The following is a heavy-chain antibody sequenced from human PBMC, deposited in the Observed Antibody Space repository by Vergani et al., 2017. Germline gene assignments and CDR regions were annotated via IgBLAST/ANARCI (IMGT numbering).Heavy chain of an antibody. CDR2: ISSSGSTI. Sequence: EVQLLESGGGLVQPGGSLRLSCAASGFTFSSYAMSWVRQAPGKGLEWVSYISSSGSTIYYADSVKGRFTISRDNAKNSLYLQMNSLRAEDTAVYYFAREVVVAPPYYYYGMDVWGQGTTVTVSS. CDR3: AREVVVAPPYYYYGMDV. V-gene: IGHV3-48*03. J-gene: IGHJ6*02. D-gene: IGHD2-15*01. CDR1: GFTFSSYA.